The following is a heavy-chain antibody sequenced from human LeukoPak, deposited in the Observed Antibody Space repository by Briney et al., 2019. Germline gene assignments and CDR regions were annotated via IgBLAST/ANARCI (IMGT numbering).Heavy chain of an antibody. V-gene: IGHV3-23*01. J-gene: IGHJ5*02. CDR2: ISGSGGST. Sequence: PGGSLRLSCAASGFTFSSYAMSWVRQAPGKGLEWVSAISGSGGSTYYADSVKGRFTISRDNAKNSLYLQMNSLRAEDTAVYYCARGGYYIEEQQLGPISGDRNWFDPWGQGTLVTVSS. CDR1: GFTFSSYA. CDR3: ARGGYYIEEQQLGPISGDRNWFDP. D-gene: IGHD6-13*01.